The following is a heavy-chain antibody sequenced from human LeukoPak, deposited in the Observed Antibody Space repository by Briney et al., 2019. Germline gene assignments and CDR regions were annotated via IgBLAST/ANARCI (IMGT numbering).Heavy chain of an antibody. V-gene: IGHV3-53*01. J-gene: IGHJ5*02. Sequence: GESLRLSCAASGFTVRDNYMKWVRQAPGKGLEWVSIIYSGGNTYYADSVRGRFNIYRDNSKNTLYLQMNSLRVDDPGVYYCAKGAGNYHWGQGTLVTVSS. CDR1: GFTVRDNY. CDR3: AKGAGNYH. CDR2: IYSGGNT.